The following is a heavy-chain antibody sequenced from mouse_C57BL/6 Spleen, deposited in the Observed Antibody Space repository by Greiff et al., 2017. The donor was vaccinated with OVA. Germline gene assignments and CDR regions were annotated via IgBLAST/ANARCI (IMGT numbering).Heavy chain of an antibody. V-gene: IGHV1-69*01. D-gene: IGHD2-2*01. CDR1: GYTFTSYW. CDR3: ARSRLREDFDY. J-gene: IGHJ2*01. CDR2: IDPSDSST. Sequence: VQLQQPGAELVMPGASVKLSCKASGYTFTSYWMHWVKQRPGQGLEWIGEIDPSDSSTNYNQKFKGKSTLTVDKSSSTAYMQLSSLTSEDSAVYYCARSRLREDFDYWGQGTTLTVSS.